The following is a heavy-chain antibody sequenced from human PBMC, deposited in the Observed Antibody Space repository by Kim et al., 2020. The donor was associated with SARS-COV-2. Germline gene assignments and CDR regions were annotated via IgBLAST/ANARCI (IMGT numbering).Heavy chain of an antibody. Sequence: YSDSGKGRFTISRDNSKTTLYLQMNTLESDDTAVYFCAKDRSDTWSFDHWGQGTLVTVSS. J-gene: IGHJ4*02. CDR3: AKDRSDTWSFDH. V-gene: IGHV3-30*02.